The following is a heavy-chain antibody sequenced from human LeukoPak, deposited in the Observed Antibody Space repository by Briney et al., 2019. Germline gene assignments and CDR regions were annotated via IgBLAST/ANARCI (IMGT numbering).Heavy chain of an antibody. Sequence: PGGSLRLSCVASGFTFSNVWMSWVRQAPGKGLEWVGRIKSKTDGGTTDYAAPVKGRFTISRDDSKNTLYLQMNSLKTEDTAVYYCTTGLVKVESYYLFDYWGQGTLVTVSS. CDR2: IKSKTDGGTT. J-gene: IGHJ4*02. CDR1: GFTFSNVW. CDR3: TTGLVKVESYYLFDY. V-gene: IGHV3-15*01. D-gene: IGHD1-26*01.